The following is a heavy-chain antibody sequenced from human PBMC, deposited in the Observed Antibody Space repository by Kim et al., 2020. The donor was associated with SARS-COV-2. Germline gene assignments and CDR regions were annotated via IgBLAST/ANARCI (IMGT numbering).Heavy chain of an antibody. D-gene: IGHD3-3*01. CDR1: GFTFSSYA. CDR2: ISGSGGST. Sequence: GGLRLSCAASGFTFSSYAMSWVRQAPGKGLEWVSAISGSGGSTYYADSVKGRFTISRDNSKNTLYLQMNSLRAEDTAVYYCAKDHYDFWSGYLRGPFGYWGQGTLVTVSS. V-gene: IGHV3-23*01. CDR3: AKDHYDFWSGYLRGPFGY. J-gene: IGHJ4*02.